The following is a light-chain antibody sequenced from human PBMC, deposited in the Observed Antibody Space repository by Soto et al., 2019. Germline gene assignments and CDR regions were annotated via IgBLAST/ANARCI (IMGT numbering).Light chain of an antibody. Sequence: DIQMTQSPSSLSASVGDRVTITCRASQSISSYLNWYQQKPGKAPKLLIYAASSLQSGVPSRFSGSGSGTDFTLTISSLQPEDFAPYYCQQSYSTPSTFGQGTKVEIK. CDR1: QSISSY. CDR3: QQSYSTPST. V-gene: IGKV1-39*01. J-gene: IGKJ1*01. CDR2: AAS.